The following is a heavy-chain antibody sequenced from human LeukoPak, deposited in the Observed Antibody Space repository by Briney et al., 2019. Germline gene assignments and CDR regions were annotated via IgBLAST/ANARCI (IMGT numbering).Heavy chain of an antibody. CDR3: AREKSKDYDSSGHQPPGD. CDR2: IIPIFGTA. D-gene: IGHD3-22*01. V-gene: IGHV1-69*01. CDR1: GGTFSSYA. Sequence: SVKVSCKDSGGTFSSYAISWVRQAPGQGLEWMGGIIPIFGTANYAQKFQGRVTITADESTSTAYMELSSLRSEDTAVYYCAREKSKDYDSSGHQPPGDWGQGTLVTVSS. J-gene: IGHJ4*02.